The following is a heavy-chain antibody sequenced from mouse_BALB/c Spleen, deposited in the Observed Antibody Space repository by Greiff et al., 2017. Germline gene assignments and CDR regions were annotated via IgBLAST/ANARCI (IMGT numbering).Heavy chain of an antibody. Sequence: EVKLVESGGGLVKPGGSLKLSCAASGFTFSSYAMSWVRQSPEKRLEWVAEISSGGSYTYYPDTVTGRFTISRDNAKNTLYLEMSSLRSEDTAMYYCARGGTTATPYAMDYWGQGTSVTVSS. CDR3: ARGGTTATPYAMDY. D-gene: IGHD1-2*01. V-gene: IGHV5-9-4*01. CDR1: GFTFSSYA. CDR2: ISSGGSYT. J-gene: IGHJ4*01.